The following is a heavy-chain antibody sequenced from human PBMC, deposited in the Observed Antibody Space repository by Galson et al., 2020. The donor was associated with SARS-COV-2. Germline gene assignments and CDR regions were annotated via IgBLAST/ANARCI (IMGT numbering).Heavy chain of an antibody. CDR1: GSPIDGRFC. Sequence: SQILSLTCGVSGSPIDGRFCWTWIRQSPGKGLEWIGDIYHTGTTSNNPSLRSRVSMSVDKSRNQFSLKLSSVTAAYTAMYYCSTRGGSGFDALDMWGRGTVGTVSS. V-gene: IGHV4-4*02. J-gene: IGHJ3*02. CDR3: STRGGSGFDALDM. CDR2: IYHTGTT. D-gene: IGHD6-19*01.